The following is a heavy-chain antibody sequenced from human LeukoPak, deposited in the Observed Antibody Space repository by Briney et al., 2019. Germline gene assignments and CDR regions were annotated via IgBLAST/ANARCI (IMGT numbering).Heavy chain of an antibody. Sequence: SETLSLTCAVYGGSFSGYYWSWIRQPPGKGLEWIGEINHSGSTNYNPSLKSRVTISVDTSKNQFSLKLSSVTAADTAVYYCARLVATMFHYYYYMDVWGKGTTVTVSS. CDR1: GGSFSGYY. J-gene: IGHJ6*03. CDR2: INHSGST. V-gene: IGHV4-34*01. D-gene: IGHD5-12*01. CDR3: ARLVATMFHYYYYMDV.